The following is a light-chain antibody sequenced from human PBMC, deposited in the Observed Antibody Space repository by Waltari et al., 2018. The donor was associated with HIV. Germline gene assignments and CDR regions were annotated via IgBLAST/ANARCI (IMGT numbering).Light chain of an antibody. J-gene: IGKJ4*01. CDR3: QRRRNWPLT. Sequence: ELVLTQSPATLSLSPGERPTLSCRASPTVSSYLAWYQQKPGQAPRHLIYDASHRAPGIPARFSGSGSGTDFTLTISSLEPEDFAVDDCQRRRNWPLTFGGGTKVEIK. CDR1: PTVSSY. V-gene: IGKV3-11*01. CDR2: DAS.